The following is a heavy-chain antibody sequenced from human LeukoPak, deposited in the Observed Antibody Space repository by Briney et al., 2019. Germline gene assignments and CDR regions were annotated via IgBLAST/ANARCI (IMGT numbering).Heavy chain of an antibody. V-gene: IGHV1-18*01. CDR3: ARVRARLLPGPLFDY. D-gene: IGHD3-10*01. CDR1: GYTFTSYG. J-gene: IGHJ4*02. CDR2: ISAYNGNT. Sequence: ASVKVSCKASGYTFTSYGISWVRQAPGQGLEWMGWISAYNGNTNYAQKLQGRVTMTTDTSTSTAYMELRSLRSDDTAVYYCARVRARLLPGPLFDYWGQGTLVTVSS.